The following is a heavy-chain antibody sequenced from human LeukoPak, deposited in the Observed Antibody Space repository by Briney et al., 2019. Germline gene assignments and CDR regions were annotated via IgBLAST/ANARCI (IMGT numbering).Heavy chain of an antibody. CDR2: IYYSGST. CDR1: GGSISSGDYY. CDR3: ARSFGVPAAIFDY. Sequence: PSETLSLTCTVSGGSISSGDYYWSWIRQPPGKGLEWIGYIYYSGSTYYNPSLKSRVTISVDTSKNQFSLKLSSVTAADTAVYYCARSFGVPAAIFDYWGQGTLVTVSS. J-gene: IGHJ4*02. V-gene: IGHV4-30-4*08. D-gene: IGHD2-2*01.